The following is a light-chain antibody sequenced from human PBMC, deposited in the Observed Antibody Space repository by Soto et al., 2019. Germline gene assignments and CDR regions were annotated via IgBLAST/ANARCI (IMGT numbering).Light chain of an antibody. V-gene: IGLV1-40*01. CDR2: ANT. CDR3: QSYDDSLGGHVI. CDR1: SSYIGAGYD. J-gene: IGLJ2*01. Sequence: QAVVTQPPSVSGAPGQRVTISCTGSSSYIGAGYDVHWYQQLPGTAPKLLIYANTNRPSGVPDRFSGSKSGTSASLAITGHQAEDEADYYCQSYDDSLGGHVIFGGGTKLTVL.